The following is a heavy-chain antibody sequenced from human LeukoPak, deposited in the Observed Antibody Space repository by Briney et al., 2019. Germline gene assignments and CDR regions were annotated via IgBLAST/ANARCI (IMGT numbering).Heavy chain of an antibody. V-gene: IGHV1-46*01. Sequence: ASVKVSCKASSYTFTRYGISWVRQAPGQGLEWMGLINPTGGSTGYAQKFQGRVTMTRDMSTSTDYMELSSLRSEDTAIYYCARDDSVGDNAWWFDPWGQGTLVTVSS. D-gene: IGHD1-26*01. CDR1: SYTFTRYG. CDR3: ARDDSVGDNAWWFDP. J-gene: IGHJ5*02. CDR2: INPTGGST.